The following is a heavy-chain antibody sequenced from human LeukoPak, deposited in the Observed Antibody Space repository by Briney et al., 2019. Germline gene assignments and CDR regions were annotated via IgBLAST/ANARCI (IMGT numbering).Heavy chain of an antibody. Sequence: PGRSLRLSCAASGFTFSSYAMHWVRQAPGKGPEWVAVISYDGSNKYYADSVKGRFTISRDNSKNTLYLQMNSLRAEDTAVYYCARVYGYYYDSSGYYFDYWGQGTLVTVSS. CDR2: ISYDGSNK. CDR1: GFTFSSYA. D-gene: IGHD3-22*01. J-gene: IGHJ4*02. V-gene: IGHV3-30-3*01. CDR3: ARVYGYYYDSSGYYFDY.